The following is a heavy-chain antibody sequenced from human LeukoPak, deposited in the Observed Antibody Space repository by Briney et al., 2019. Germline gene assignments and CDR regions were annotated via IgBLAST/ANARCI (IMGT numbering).Heavy chain of an antibody. CDR2: IYYSGST. J-gene: IGHJ5*02. CDR3: ARQTRITIFGNNLFDP. CDR1: GGSISSSSYY. D-gene: IGHD3-3*01. V-gene: IGHV4-39*01. Sequence: PSETLSLTCTVSGGSISSSSYYWGWIRQPPGKGLEWIGSIYYSGSTSYNPSLKSRATISVDTSKNHFSLKLSSVTAADTAVYYCARQTRITIFGNNLFDPWGQGTLVTVSS.